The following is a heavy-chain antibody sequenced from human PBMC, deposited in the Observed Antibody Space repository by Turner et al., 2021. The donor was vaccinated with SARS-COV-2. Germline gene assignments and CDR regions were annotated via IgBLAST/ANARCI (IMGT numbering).Heavy chain of an antibody. CDR2: IYYSGSN. CDR3: ARLVRRAEYYFDY. Sequence: QLQLQESGPGLVKPSETLSLTCTVSGGSISSSSHYWGWIRQPPGRVLEWIGHIYYSGSNYYNPSLKSRVTISVDTSKNQFSLKLSSVTAADTAVYYCARLVRRAEYYFDYWGQGTLVTVSS. J-gene: IGHJ4*02. V-gene: IGHV4-39*01. CDR1: GGSISSSSHY. D-gene: IGHD3-10*01.